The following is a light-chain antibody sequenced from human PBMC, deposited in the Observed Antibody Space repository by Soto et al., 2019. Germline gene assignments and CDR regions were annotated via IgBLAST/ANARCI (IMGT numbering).Light chain of an antibody. CDR2: AVS. Sequence: QSVLTQPASVSGSPGQSITISCTGASSDIGSYNYVSWYQQHPGKAPKLIIYAVSTRPSGVSSRFSGSKSGNTASLTISGRQAEDEADYYCTSYTSSNTLVFGGRTKLTVL. CDR3: TSYTSSNTLV. CDR1: SSDIGSYNY. V-gene: IGLV2-14*01. J-gene: IGLJ2*01.